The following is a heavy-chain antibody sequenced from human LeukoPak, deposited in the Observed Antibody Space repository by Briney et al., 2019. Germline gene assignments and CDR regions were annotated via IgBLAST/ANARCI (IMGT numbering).Heavy chain of an antibody. CDR1: GYSISSGYY. Sequence: PSETLSLTCTVSGYSISSGYYWGWIRQPPGKGLEWIGEINHSGSTNYNPSLKSRVTISVDTSKNQFSLKLSSVTAEDTAVYYCARDQWVAVAMYYFDYWGQGTLVTVSS. CDR2: INHSGST. D-gene: IGHD6-19*01. V-gene: IGHV4-38-2*02. CDR3: ARDQWVAVAMYYFDY. J-gene: IGHJ4*02.